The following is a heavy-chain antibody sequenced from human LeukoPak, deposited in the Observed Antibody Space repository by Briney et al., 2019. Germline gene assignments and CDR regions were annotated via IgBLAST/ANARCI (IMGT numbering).Heavy chain of an antibody. Sequence: SETLSLTCTVSGGSISSSSYYWGWIRQPPGKGLEWIGSIYYSGSTYYNPSLKSRVTISVDTSKNQFSLKLSFVTAADTAVYYCARDGGNPYYYDSSGYHYFDYWGQGTLVTVSS. CDR3: ARDGGNPYYYDSSGYHYFDY. CDR2: IYYSGST. V-gene: IGHV4-39*02. D-gene: IGHD3-22*01. J-gene: IGHJ4*02. CDR1: GGSISSSSYY.